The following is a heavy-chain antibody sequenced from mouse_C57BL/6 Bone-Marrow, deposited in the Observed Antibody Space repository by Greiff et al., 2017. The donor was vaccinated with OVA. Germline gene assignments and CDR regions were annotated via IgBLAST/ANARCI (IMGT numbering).Heavy chain of an antibody. V-gene: IGHV1-80*01. CDR3: ARGAY. CDR2: IYPGDGDI. Sequence: VQLQQSGAELVKPGASVKISCKASGYAFSNYLMNWVKQRPGKGREWIGQIYPGDGDINYNGKFKGKATLTADKSSSTAYMQFSSLTSEDSAVYFCARGAYWGQGTTLTVSS. J-gene: IGHJ2*01. CDR1: GYAFSNYL.